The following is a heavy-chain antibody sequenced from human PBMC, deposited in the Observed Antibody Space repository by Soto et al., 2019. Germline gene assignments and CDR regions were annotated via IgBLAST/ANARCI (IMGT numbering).Heavy chain of an antibody. CDR3: AKGGPDGFCSGGRCYFDY. CDR2: ISWNSNII. CDR1: GFTFDDYA. D-gene: IGHD2-15*01. Sequence: EMQLVESGGGLVQPGRSLRLSCAASGFTFDDYAMHWFRRVPGKGLEWVSSISWNSNIIGYADSVKGRFTISRDNAKNSLYLQMNSLRPEDTALYYCAKGGPDGFCSGGRCYFDYWGQGTLVTVSS. J-gene: IGHJ4*02. V-gene: IGHV3-9*01.